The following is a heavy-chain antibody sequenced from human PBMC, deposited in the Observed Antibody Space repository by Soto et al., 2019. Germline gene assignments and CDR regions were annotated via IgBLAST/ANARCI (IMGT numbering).Heavy chain of an antibody. J-gene: IGHJ5*02. V-gene: IGHV3-64*01. CDR2: ISSNGGST. CDR3: ARGSTWNYGWFDP. D-gene: IGHD1-7*01. Sequence: GGSLRLSCAASGFTFSSYAMHWVRQAPGKGLEYVSAISSNGGSTYYANSVKGRFTISRDNSKNTLYLQMGSLRAEDMAVYYCARGSTWNYGWFDPWGQGTLVTVSS. CDR1: GFTFSSYA.